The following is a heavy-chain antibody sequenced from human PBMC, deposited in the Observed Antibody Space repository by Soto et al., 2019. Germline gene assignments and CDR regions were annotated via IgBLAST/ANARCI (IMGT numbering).Heavy chain of an antibody. CDR3: ARRGFYYGSSGHDY. Sequence: QLQLQESGPGLVKPSETLSLTCTVSGGSISSSNYYWGWIRQPPGKGLEWIGSIYYSGSTYYNPSLKSRVTISVDTSKNQFSLKLTPVTAADTAVYYCARRGFYYGSSGHDYWGQGTLVTVSS. D-gene: IGHD3-22*01. CDR2: IYYSGST. J-gene: IGHJ4*02. V-gene: IGHV4-39*01. CDR1: GGSISSSNYY.